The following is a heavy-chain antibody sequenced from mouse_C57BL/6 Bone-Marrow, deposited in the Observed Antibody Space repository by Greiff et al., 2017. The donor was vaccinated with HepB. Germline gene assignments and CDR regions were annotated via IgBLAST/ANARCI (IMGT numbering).Heavy chain of an antibody. D-gene: IGHD2-13*01. J-gene: IGHJ3*01. Sequence: VQLQQSGAELVKPGASVKLSCKASGYTFTEYTIHWVKQRSGQGLEWIGWFYPGSGSIKYNEKFKDKATLTADKSSSTVYMELSRLTSEDSAVYVCARHEEDGDKGPGGPWFAYWGQGTLVTVSA. CDR2: FYPGSGSI. CDR3: ARHEEDGDKGPGGPWFAY. CDR1: GYTFTEYT. V-gene: IGHV1-62-2*01.